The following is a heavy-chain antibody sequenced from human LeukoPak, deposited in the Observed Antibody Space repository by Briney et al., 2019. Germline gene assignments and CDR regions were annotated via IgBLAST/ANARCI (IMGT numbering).Heavy chain of an antibody. V-gene: IGHV3-73*01. CDR1: GFTFDDSA. J-gene: IGHJ4*02. CDR3: TREQVVGDFDY. CDR2: IRSRANSYAT. Sequence: GGSLTLSCAASGFTFDDSAVHWVRQASGKGLEWVGRIRSRANSYATAYAASLKGRFTLSRDDSKNTASLQMNSLTTEDKAVYYCTREQVVGDFDYWGQGTMVTVSS. D-gene: IGHD6-6*01.